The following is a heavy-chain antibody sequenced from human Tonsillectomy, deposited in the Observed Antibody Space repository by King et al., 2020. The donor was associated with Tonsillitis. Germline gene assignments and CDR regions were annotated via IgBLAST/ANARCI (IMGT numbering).Heavy chain of an antibody. J-gene: IGHJ4*02. CDR3: GKDVRPGGLDY. V-gene: IGHV3-9*01. Sequence: VQLVGAWGGLVQPGRSLRLSCAASGFTLQEHVIHWVRQVPGKGLDWGSGVSWNSGTLGYADAVRGRFTTSRDNATNSRYVQMGSLRSEDTALYYCGKDVRPGGLDYWGQGTLVTVSS. CDR1: GFTLQEHV. CDR2: VSWNSGTL. D-gene: IGHD2-15*01.